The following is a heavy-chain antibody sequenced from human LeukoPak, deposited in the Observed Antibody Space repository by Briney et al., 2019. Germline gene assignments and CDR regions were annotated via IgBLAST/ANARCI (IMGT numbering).Heavy chain of an antibody. D-gene: IGHD5-18*01. Sequence: PGGSLRLSCAASGFTFSSYSMNWVRQAPGKGLEWISYISTSSGTIYYADSVKGRFTISRDNAKNSLYLQMNSLRDDDTAVYYCANLPLQLWPDDAFDIWGQGTMVTVSS. CDR1: GFTFSSYS. V-gene: IGHV3-48*02. J-gene: IGHJ3*02. CDR3: ANLPLQLWPDDAFDI. CDR2: ISTSSGTI.